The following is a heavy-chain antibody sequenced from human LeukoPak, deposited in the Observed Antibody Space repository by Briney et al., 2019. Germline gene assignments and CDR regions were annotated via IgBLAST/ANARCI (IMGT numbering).Heavy chain of an antibody. CDR2: ISRSSSTI. CDR3: AKDAALIGYCSGNSCYSGYFQH. J-gene: IGHJ1*01. V-gene: IGHV3-48*01. Sequence: PGGSLRLSCAASGFTFSNYSMNWVRQAPGKGLEWVSYISRSSSTIYYADSVKGRFTISRDNAKNSLYLQMNSLRAEDTAVYYCAKDAALIGYCSGNSCYSGYFQHWGQGALVTVSS. CDR1: GFTFSNYS. D-gene: IGHD2-15*01.